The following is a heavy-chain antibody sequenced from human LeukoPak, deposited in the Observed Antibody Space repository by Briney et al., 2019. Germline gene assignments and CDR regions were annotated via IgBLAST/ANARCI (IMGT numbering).Heavy chain of an antibody. V-gene: IGHV3-30*18. CDR2: ISYDGSNK. D-gene: IGHD6-13*01. Sequence: GGSLRLSCAASGLTFNNYGMHWVRQAPGKGMEWVAVISYDGSNKYYADSVKGRFTISRDNSKNTLYLQMNSLRAEDTAVYYCAKDPLGYSRSSPGDYWGQGTLVTVSS. CDR3: AKDPLGYSRSSPGDY. CDR1: GLTFNNYG. J-gene: IGHJ4*02.